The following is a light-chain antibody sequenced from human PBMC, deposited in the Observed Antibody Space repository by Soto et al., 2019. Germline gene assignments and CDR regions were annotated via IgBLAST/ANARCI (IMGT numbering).Light chain of an antibody. CDR1: QDIRGA. J-gene: IGKJ5*01. CDR3: QQFNSYPIT. CDR2: DVS. Sequence: AIQVTQSPSSLSASVGDRVTITCRASQDIRGALAWYQQKPGKAPKLLIYDVSTLESGVPSRFSGSGSGTEFTLAISSLQPEDFGTYYCQQFNSYPITFGHGTRQEIK. V-gene: IGKV1-13*02.